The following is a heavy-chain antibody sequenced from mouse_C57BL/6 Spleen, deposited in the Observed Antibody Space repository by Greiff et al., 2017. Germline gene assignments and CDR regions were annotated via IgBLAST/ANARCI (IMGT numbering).Heavy chain of an antibody. J-gene: IGHJ2*01. CDR1: GYTFTSYT. CDR2: INPSSGYT. D-gene: IGHD2-4*01. V-gene: IGHV1-4*01. Sequence: QVQLQQSGAELARPGASVKMSCKASGYTFTSYTMLWVKQRPGQGLEWIGYINPSSGYTKYNQKFKDKATLTADKSSSTAYMQLSSLTSEDSAVYYCARREDYDGEVDYFDYWGQGTTLTVSS. CDR3: ARREDYDGEVDYFDY.